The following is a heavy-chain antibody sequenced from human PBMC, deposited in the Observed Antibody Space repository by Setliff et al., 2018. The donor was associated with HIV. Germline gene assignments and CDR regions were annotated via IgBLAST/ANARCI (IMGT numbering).Heavy chain of an antibody. Sequence: GGSLRLSCAASGFFFTRFGYHWVRQAPGKGLEWVAVIWNDGSNKYYADYVKGRFTSSRDNSKNTVYLQMDSLRIDDTAVYYCAKGPDYEMEAYFAYWGQGTLVTVSS. J-gene: IGHJ4*02. D-gene: IGHD4-17*01. CDR3: AKGPDYEMEAYFAY. CDR1: GFFFTRFG. V-gene: IGHV3-30*02. CDR2: IWNDGSNK.